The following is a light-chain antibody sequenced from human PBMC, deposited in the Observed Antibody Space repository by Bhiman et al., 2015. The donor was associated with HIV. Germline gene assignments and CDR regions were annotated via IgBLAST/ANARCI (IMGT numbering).Light chain of an antibody. J-gene: IGLJ3*02. Sequence: QSALTQPPSASGSPGQSVAISCTGTSSDLGGYNFVSWYQQHPGKAPKLIISEVSKRPSGVPDRFSGSKSGNTASLTVSGLQAEDEADYYCSSYRVFGGGTKLTVL. CDR2: EVS. V-gene: IGLV2-8*01. CDR3: SSYRV. CDR1: SSDLGGYNF.